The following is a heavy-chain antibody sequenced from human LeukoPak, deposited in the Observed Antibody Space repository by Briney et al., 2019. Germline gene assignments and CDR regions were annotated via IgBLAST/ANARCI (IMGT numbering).Heavy chain of an antibody. J-gene: IGHJ4*02. Sequence: ASVKVSCKASGYTFTGYYMHWVRQAPGQGLEWMGWINPNSGGTNYAQKFQGRVTMTRGTSISTAYMELSRLRSDDTAVYYCARAVDIVVVPAAMEYYFDYWGQGTLVTVSS. D-gene: IGHD2-2*01. CDR3: ARAVDIVVVPAAMEYYFDY. V-gene: IGHV1-2*02. CDR1: GYTFTGYY. CDR2: INPNSGGT.